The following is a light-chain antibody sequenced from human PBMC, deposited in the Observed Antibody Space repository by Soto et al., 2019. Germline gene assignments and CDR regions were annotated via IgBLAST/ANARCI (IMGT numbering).Light chain of an antibody. CDR1: DTIATW. Sequence: DIQLTQSPSTLSAGVGDSVTLTGLASDTIATWLAWYQQKPGRAPKPLIYDASSLESGVPSRFSGSGSGTEFTLTISSLQPDDFATYYCQQYNNYSWTFGQGTKVDIK. V-gene: IGKV1-5*01. J-gene: IGKJ1*01. CDR3: QQYNNYSWT. CDR2: DAS.